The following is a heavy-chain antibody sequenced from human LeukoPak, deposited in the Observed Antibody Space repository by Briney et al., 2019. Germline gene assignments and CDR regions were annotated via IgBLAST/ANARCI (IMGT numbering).Heavy chain of an antibody. CDR1: GGSISSGGYY. CDR2: IYHSGST. J-gene: IGHJ1*01. D-gene: IGHD1-26*01. Sequence: SETLSLTCTVSGGSISSGGYYWSWIRQPPGKGLEWIGYIYHSGSTYYNPSLKSRVTISVDRSKNQFSLKLSSVTAADTAVYYCARAVGATGTEYFQHWGQGTLVTVSS. CDR3: ARAVGATGTEYFQH. V-gene: IGHV4-30-2*01.